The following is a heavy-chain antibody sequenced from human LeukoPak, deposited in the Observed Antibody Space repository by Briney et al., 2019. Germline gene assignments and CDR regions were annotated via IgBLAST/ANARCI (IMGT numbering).Heavy chain of an antibody. CDR1: GFTFSSYA. CDR2: ISGSGGST. Sequence: GGSLRLSCAASGFTFSSYAMSWVRQALGKGLEWVSAISGSGGSTYYADSVKGRFTISRDNSKNTLYLQMNSLRAEDTAVYYCAKSPFKLLFYYFDYWGQGTLVTVSS. D-gene: IGHD3-3*01. CDR3: AKSPFKLLFYYFDY. J-gene: IGHJ4*02. V-gene: IGHV3-23*01.